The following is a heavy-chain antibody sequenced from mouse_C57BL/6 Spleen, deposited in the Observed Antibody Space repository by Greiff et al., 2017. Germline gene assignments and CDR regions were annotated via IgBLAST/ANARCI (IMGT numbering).Heavy chain of an antibody. CDR2: INPNNGGT. V-gene: IGHV1-26*01. Sequence: EVQLQQSGPELVKPGASVKISCKASGYTFTDYYMNWVKQSHGKSLEWIGDINPNNGGTSYNQKVKGKATLTVDKSSSTAYMELRSLTSEDSAVYYCARSYYDLYYFDYWGQGTTLTVSS. J-gene: IGHJ2*01. CDR1: GYTFTDYY. CDR3: ARSYYDLYYFDY. D-gene: IGHD2-10*01.